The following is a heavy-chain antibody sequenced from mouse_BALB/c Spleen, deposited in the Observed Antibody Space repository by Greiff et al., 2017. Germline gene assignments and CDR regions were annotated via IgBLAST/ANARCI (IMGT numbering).Heavy chain of an antibody. Sequence: EVKLVESGPELVKPGASVKLSCKASGYSFTGYFMNWVKQSHGKSLEWIGRINPYNGDTFYNQKFKGKATLTVDKSSSTAHMELLSLTSEDSAVYYCRRGAYGNYERYAMDYWGQGTSVTVSS. CDR3: RRGAYGNYERYAMDY. CDR1: GYSFTGYF. J-gene: IGHJ4*01. CDR2: INPYNGDT. D-gene: IGHD2-10*02. V-gene: IGHV1-37*01.